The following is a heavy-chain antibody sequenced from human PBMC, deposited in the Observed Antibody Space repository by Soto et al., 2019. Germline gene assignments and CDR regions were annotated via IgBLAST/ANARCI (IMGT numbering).Heavy chain of an antibody. D-gene: IGHD1-26*01. J-gene: IGHJ4*02. CDR1: GFTFSGYS. CDR3: ARDRGVRATYFVD. CDR2: ISSSSSYI. Sequence: GGSLRLSCAASGFTFSGYSMNWVRQAPGKGLEWVSSISSSSSYIYYADSVKGRFTISRDNAKNSLYLQMNSLRAEDTAVYYCARDRGVRATYFVDWGQVTLVTVSS. V-gene: IGHV3-21*01.